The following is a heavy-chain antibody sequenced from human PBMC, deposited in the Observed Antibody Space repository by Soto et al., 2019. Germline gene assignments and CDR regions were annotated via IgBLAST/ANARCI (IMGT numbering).Heavy chain of an antibody. CDR1: GGSFSTYA. V-gene: IGHV1-69*06. Sequence: SVKVSCKASGGSFSTYAFSWVRQAPGHGLEWMGGIIPIFDSPYYAQNFQGRVKIAADRSTSTVYMELSSLTPEDTAVYYCERGAECRGYCIKKFTWLDTWGQGNLVTVSS. CDR3: ERGAECRGYCIKKFTWLDT. CDR2: IIPIFDSP. J-gene: IGHJ5*02. D-gene: IGHD2-8*01.